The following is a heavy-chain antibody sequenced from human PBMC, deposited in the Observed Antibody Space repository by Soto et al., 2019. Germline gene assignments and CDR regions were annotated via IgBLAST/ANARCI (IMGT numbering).Heavy chain of an antibody. CDR2: ISASGDNA. CDR3: AKFFVAGTRGYFDS. D-gene: IGHD6-19*01. CDR1: GFIFRSYA. J-gene: IGHJ4*02. V-gene: IGHV3-23*01. Sequence: EVQLLESGGGLVQPGGSLRLSCTAYGFIFRSYAMSWVRQAPGKGLEWVSAISASGDNAYYADSVKGRFTISRDRSKSLYLQMTSLRAEDTAIYYCAKFFVAGTRGYFDSWGQGTLVTVSS.